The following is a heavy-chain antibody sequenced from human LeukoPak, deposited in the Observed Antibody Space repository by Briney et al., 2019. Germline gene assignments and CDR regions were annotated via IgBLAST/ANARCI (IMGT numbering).Heavy chain of an antibody. Sequence: SVKVSCKASGCTFSSYAIRWVRQAPAQGLEWMGGIIPIFGTANYAQKFQGRVTITTDESPSTAYMEPSSLRSADTAVYYCARMKMEGNQSLYPRPHYYYYMDVWGKGTTVTVSS. CDR2: IIPIFGTA. CDR3: ARMKMEGNQSLYPRPHYYYYMDV. J-gene: IGHJ6*03. CDR1: GCTFSSYA. D-gene: IGHD2-2*02. V-gene: IGHV1-69*05.